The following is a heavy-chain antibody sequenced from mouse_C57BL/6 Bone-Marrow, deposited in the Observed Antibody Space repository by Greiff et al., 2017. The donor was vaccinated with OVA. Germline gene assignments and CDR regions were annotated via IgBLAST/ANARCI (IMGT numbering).Heavy chain of an antibody. CDR1: GYTFTSYW. CDR3: TRDYYGSSYVGYFDF. J-gene: IGHJ1*01. CDR2: IDPADSYT. Sequence: VQLQQPGAELVRPGTSVKLSCKASGYTFTSYWMHWVKQRPGQGLEWIGVIDPADSYTNYNQKFKGKAILTGDTSSRTAYMQLSSLTSEDSAVYCCTRDYYGSSYVGYFDFWGQGTTVTVSS. V-gene: IGHV1-59*01. D-gene: IGHD1-1*01.